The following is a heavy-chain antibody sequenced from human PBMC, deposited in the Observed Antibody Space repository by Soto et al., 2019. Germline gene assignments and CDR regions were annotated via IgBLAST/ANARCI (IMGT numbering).Heavy chain of an antibody. V-gene: IGHV3-23*01. D-gene: IGHD5-18*01. J-gene: IGHJ6*02. CDR2: LRDSGVSP. CDR1: GFPFSSYA. Sequence: GGSLRLSCAGSGFPFSSYAMSWVRQAPEKGLEWVSALRDSGVSPYYADSVKGRFTISRDNSKNTLYLQMDSLRVEDTVLYYCAKMTSDSYGRNYGMDVWGQGTTVTVSS. CDR3: AKMTSDSYGRNYGMDV.